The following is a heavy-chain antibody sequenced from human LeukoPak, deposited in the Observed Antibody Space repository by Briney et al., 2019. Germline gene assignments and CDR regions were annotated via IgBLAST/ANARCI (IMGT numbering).Heavy chain of an antibody. CDR2: IQYDGSNQ. CDR1: GFSFRSYG. D-gene: IGHD6-13*01. Sequence: PGGSLRLSCAASGFSFRSYGMHWVRQAPGKGLEWVAYIQYDGSNQQYADSVKGRFSISRDNSKNMLNLQMNSLRAEDTAVYYCARGAGYSSSWYDYWFDPWGQGTLVTVSS. V-gene: IGHV3-30*02. J-gene: IGHJ5*02. CDR3: ARGAGYSSSWYDYWFDP.